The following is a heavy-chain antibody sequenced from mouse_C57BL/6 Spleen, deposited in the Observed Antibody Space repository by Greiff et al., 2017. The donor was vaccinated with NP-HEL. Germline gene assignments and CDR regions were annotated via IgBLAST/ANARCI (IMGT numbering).Heavy chain of an antibody. Sequence: QVQLQQPGAELVRPGSSVKLSCKASGYTFTSYWMDWVKQRPGQGLEWIGNIYPSDSETHYNQKFKDKATLTVDKSSSTAYMQLSSLTSEDSAVYYCARGTTVVYYYAMDYWGQGTSVTVSS. D-gene: IGHD1-1*01. V-gene: IGHV1-61*01. CDR1: GYTFTSYW. CDR2: IYPSDSET. CDR3: ARGTTVVYYYAMDY. J-gene: IGHJ4*01.